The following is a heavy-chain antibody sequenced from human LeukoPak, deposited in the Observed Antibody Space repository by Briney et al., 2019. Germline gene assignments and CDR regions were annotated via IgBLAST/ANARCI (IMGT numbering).Heavy chain of an antibody. CDR3: ARAEEDVGVPNCALDF. Sequence: ASVKVSCKTSGYTFTNYDINWVRQATGQGLEWMGWLNPKSGNTRYAQKFQGRVTITRDNSVGTAYMELSGLTSEDTAVYYCARAEEDVGVPNCALDFWGQGTLVTVSS. J-gene: IGHJ3*01. CDR2: LNPKSGNT. CDR1: GYTFTNYD. D-gene: IGHD2-15*01. V-gene: IGHV1-8*03.